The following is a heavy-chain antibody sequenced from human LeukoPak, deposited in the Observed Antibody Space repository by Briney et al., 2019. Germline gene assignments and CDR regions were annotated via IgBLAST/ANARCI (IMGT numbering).Heavy chain of an antibody. CDR1: GFTFCTYA. CDR3: AKGNSWVDN. CDR2: IMSSGGST. Sequence: PGGSLRLSCAASGFTFCTYAMSWIRQAPGKGLEWVSAIMSSGGSTFYADSVRGRFTISRDNSNYTLYLQMNSLRAEDTAIYYCAKGNSWVDNWGQGTLVTVSS. J-gene: IGHJ5*02. V-gene: IGHV3-23*01. D-gene: IGHD5-24*01.